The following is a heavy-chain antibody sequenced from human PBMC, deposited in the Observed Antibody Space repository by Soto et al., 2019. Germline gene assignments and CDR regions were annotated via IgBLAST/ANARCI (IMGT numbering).Heavy chain of an antibody. D-gene: IGHD3-22*01. J-gene: IGHJ4*02. CDR3: ARAGWLFKDSNLEY. V-gene: IGHV1-3*01. Sequence: ASVKVSCKASGYTFTSYAMHWVRQAPGQRLEWMGWINAGNGNTKYSQKFQGRVTITRDTSASTAYMELSSLRSEDTAVYYCARAGWLFKDSNLEYWGKGTLVTVSP. CDR1: GYTFTSYA. CDR2: INAGNGNT.